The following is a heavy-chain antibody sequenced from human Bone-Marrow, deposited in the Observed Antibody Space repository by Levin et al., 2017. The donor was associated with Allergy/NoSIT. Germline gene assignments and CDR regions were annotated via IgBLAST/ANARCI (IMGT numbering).Heavy chain of an antibody. J-gene: IGHJ4*02. D-gene: IGHD2-15*01. CDR1: GFTFSNAW. V-gene: IGHV3-15*01. CDR3: TTSAYCSGGSCWSLFDY. Sequence: PGGSLRLSCAASGFTFSNAWMSWVRQAPGKGLEWVGRIKSKTDGGTTDYAAPVKGRFTISRDDSKNTLYLQMNSLKTEDTAVYYCTTSAYCSGGSCWSLFDYWGQGTLVTVSS. CDR2: IKSKTDGGTT.